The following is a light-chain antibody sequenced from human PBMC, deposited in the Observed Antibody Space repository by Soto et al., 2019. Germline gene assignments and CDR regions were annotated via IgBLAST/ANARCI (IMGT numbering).Light chain of an antibody. CDR1: SSDVGAYNY. CDR3: SSYTSSSTYV. CDR2: DVN. J-gene: IGLJ1*01. Sequence: LTQPASVSGSPGQSITISCTGTSSDVGAYNYVSWYQQHPGKAPRLMIYDVNNRPSGVSNRSSGSKSGNTASLTISGLQAEDEADYYCSSYTSSSTYVFGTGTKVTVL. V-gene: IGLV2-14*03.